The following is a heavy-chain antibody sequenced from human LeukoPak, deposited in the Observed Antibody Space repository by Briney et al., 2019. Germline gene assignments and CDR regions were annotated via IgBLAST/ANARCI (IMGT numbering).Heavy chain of an antibody. V-gene: IGHV4-31*03. D-gene: IGHD1-1*01. Sequence: PSETLSLTCTVSGGSISSGGYYWSWIRQHPGKGLEWIGYIYYSGSTYYNPSLKSRVTISVDTSKNQFSLKLSSVTAADTAVYYCARDTYTHAFDIWGQGTMVTVSS. J-gene: IGHJ3*02. CDR1: GGSISSGGYY. CDR2: IYYSGST. CDR3: ARDTYTHAFDI.